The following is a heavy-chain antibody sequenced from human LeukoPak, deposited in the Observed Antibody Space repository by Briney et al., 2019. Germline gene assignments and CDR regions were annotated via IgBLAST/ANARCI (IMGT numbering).Heavy chain of an antibody. CDR2: ILYDESDK. D-gene: IGHD2-15*01. CDR1: GFTFSNYG. V-gene: IGHV3-30*18. J-gene: IGHJ6*02. CDR3: AKGVVAATNAAYYGMDV. Sequence: QPGRSLRLSCAASGFTFSNYGMHWVRQAPGKGLEWVAVILYDESDKYYADSVKGRFTISRDNSKNTLYLQMNSLRPEDTAVYYCAKGVVAATNAAYYGMDVWGQGTTVTVSS.